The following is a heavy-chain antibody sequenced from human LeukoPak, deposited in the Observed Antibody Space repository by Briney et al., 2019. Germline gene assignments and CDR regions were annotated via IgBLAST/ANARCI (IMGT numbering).Heavy chain of an antibody. CDR2: FDPEDGER. Sequence: ASVKVSCHVSGGSLSDLAVHWVRQAPGRGLEWMGGFDPEDGERFFAQRFQGRLTLTEDTPTDTAYMELSNLTSEDTAVYYCAINDFWSGLDYWGRGALIIVSS. CDR3: AINDFWSGLDY. V-gene: IGHV1-24*01. J-gene: IGHJ4*02. D-gene: IGHD3-3*01. CDR1: GGSLSDLA.